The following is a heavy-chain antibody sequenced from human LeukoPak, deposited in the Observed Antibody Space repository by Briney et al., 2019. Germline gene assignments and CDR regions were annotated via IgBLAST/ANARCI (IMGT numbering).Heavy chain of an antibody. CDR1: GGSISSGSYY. V-gene: IGHV4-61*02. CDR2: TYISGST. J-gene: IGHJ5*02. CDR3: ARGRLDWFYP. Sequence: SETLSLTCTVSGGSISSGSYYWSWIRQPAGKGLEWIGRTYISGSTSYNPSLNSRVTISVDTSKNQFSLGLTSVTAADTAVYYCARGRLDWFYPWGQGTLITVSS.